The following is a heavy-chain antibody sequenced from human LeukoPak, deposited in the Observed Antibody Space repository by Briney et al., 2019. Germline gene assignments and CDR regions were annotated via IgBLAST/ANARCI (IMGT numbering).Heavy chain of an antibody. CDR3: AKDPDCTSGICYTFFDY. CDR1: GFTFSNSA. J-gene: IGHJ4*02. Sequence: GGSLRLSCAASGFTFSNSAMTWVRQAPGKGLEWVSDINGSGGSTYYADSVKGRFTISRDNSKNTLFLQMNSLRAEDTAVYYCAKDPDCTSGICYTFFDYWGQGTLVTVSS. CDR2: INGSGGST. D-gene: IGHD2-8*01. V-gene: IGHV3-23*01.